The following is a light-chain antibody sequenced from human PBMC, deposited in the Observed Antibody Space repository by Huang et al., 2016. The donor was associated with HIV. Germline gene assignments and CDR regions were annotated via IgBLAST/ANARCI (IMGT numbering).Light chain of an antibody. CDR2: GAS. CDR3: QQYNNWPKVFT. Sequence: EIVMTQSPATLSVSPGERATLSCRASQSVSSNVAWYQQNPGQAPRLLIYGASTRATGIPARFSGSGSGTEFTLTISSLQSEDCAVYYCQQYNNWPKVFTFGPGTKVDIK. CDR1: QSVSSN. V-gene: IGKV3-15*01. J-gene: IGKJ3*01.